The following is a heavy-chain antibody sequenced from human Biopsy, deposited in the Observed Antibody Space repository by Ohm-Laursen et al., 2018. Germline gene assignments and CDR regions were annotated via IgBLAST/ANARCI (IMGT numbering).Heavy chain of an antibody. J-gene: IGHJ5*02. CDR1: GGSLSSYS. D-gene: IGHD1-14*01. CDR2: IYTSGIT. Sequence: SDTLSLTCTVSGGSLSSYSWSWIRQPAGKGLEWIGQIYTSGITNYNPSLKSRVTMSVDTSKNKFSLRVSSVTAADTAVYYCARDRDRRGWFDPCGQGTLVTVSS. CDR3: ARDRDRRGWFDP. V-gene: IGHV4-4*07.